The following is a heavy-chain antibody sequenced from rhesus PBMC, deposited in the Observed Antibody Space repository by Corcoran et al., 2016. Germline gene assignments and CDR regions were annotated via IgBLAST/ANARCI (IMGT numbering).Heavy chain of an antibody. D-gene: IGHD2-39*02. J-gene: IGHJ6*01. V-gene: IGHV4-160*01. CDR3: AGGSGGHGLDS. Sequence: QVQLQESGPGLVKPSETLSLTCAVSGGSISANYWSWIRQSPGRGREGIGRIAVSAGTTDNSPPLKNRIAISTDTSKNHFSLELTSVTAADTAICYCAGGSGGHGLDSWGQGVVVTVSS. CDR2: IAVSAGTT. CDR1: GGSISANY.